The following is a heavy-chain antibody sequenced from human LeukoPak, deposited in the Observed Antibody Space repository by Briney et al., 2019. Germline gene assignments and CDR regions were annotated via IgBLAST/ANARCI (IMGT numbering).Heavy chain of an antibody. V-gene: IGHV1-69*13. J-gene: IGHJ6*02. D-gene: IGHD1-26*01. CDR3: ARISLGAIWGYYYGMDV. Sequence: SVKVSCKASGGTFSSYSISWVRQAPGQGLEWMGGIIPIVDTADYAQKFQGRVTITADESTSTAYMELSSLRSEDTAVFYCARISLGAIWGYYYGMDVWGQGTTVTVSS. CDR2: IIPIVDTA. CDR1: GGTFSSYS.